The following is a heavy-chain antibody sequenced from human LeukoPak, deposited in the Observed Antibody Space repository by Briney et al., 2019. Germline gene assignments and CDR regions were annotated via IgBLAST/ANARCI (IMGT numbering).Heavy chain of an antibody. Sequence: GALVKVSCKASGYIFIGHFIHWVRQTPGQGLEWLGCINPASDGTNSAQKFQGRVTMTRDTSTNTAYMELSSLSNDDTAIYFCARAIGVAGYFDYWGQGALVTVSS. CDR1: GYIFIGHF. CDR3: ARAIGVAGYFDY. CDR2: INPASDGT. J-gene: IGHJ4*02. V-gene: IGHV1-2*02. D-gene: IGHD6-19*01.